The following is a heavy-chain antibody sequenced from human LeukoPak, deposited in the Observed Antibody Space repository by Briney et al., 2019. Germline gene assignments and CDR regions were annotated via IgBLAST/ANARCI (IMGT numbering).Heavy chain of an antibody. J-gene: IGHJ4*02. CDR1: GFTFSNYG. CDR3: AKVGATPSFDY. D-gene: IGHD1-26*01. Sequence: GGSLRLSCAASGFTFSNYGMNWVRQAPGKGLEWVSAISGSGHNTYYADSVKGRFTISRDNSKNTLYLQMNSLRAEDTAVYYCAKVGATPSFDYWGQGTLVTVSS. V-gene: IGHV3-23*01. CDR2: ISGSGHNT.